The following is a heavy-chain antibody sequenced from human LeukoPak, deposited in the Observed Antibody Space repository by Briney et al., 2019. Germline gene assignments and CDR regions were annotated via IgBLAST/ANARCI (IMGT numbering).Heavy chain of an antibody. V-gene: IGHV4-39*01. D-gene: IGHD3-22*01. CDR1: GDSVSSSRYF. CDR2: VYYSGST. J-gene: IGHJ4*02. Sequence: SETLSLTCTVSGDSVSSSRYFWGWIRQPPGKALEWLGHVYYSGSTYYNLSLKSRVSISVDMSKNLFSLKLSSVTAADTATYYCARQYYDRTGYYYFDHWTQGTLVTVSS. CDR3: ARQYYDRTGYYYFDH.